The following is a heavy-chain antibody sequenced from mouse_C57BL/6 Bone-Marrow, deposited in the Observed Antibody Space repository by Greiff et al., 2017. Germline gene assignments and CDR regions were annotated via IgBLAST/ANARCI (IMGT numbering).Heavy chain of an antibody. Sequence: EVKLVESGGDLVKPGGSLKLSCAASGFTFSSYGMSWVRQTPDKRLEWVATISSGGSSTYYPDSVKGRFTISRDNAKNTLYLQMSSLKSEDTAMYYCARQGYDYLDYWGQGTTLTVSS. D-gene: IGHD2-3*01. CDR3: ARQGYDYLDY. J-gene: IGHJ2*01. CDR1: GFTFSSYG. V-gene: IGHV5-6*02. CDR2: ISSGGSST.